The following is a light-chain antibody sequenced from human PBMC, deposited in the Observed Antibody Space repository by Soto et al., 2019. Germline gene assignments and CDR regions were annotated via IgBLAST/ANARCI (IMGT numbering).Light chain of an antibody. CDR2: DVS. J-gene: IGKJ4*01. CDR1: QDIRNF. Sequence: DIQMTQSPCAMSASVGGRAAITCQASQDIRNFLNWYHQAPGKAPQLLIYDVSNLQPGVASRFSGSGSGTDFTFTISTLQPEDIGTFYCQQYDKQPVTFGGGTKGAIK. CDR3: QQYDKQPVT. V-gene: IGKV1-33*01.